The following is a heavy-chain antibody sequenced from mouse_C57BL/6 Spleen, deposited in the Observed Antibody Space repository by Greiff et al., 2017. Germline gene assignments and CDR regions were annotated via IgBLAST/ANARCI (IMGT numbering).Heavy chain of an antibody. J-gene: IGHJ3*01. CDR1: GFNIKDYY. D-gene: IGHD1-1*01. CDR2: IDPEDGET. Sequence: EVQRVESGAELVKPGASVKLSCTASGFNIKDYYMHWVKQRTEQGLEWIGRIDPEDGETKYAPKFQGKATITADTSSNTAYLQLSSLTSEDTAVYYCAVYYYGSSPLAYWGQGTLVTVSA. V-gene: IGHV14-2*01. CDR3: AVYYYGSSPLAY.